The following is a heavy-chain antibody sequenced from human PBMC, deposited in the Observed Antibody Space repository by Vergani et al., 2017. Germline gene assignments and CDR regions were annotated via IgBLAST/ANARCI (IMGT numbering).Heavy chain of an antibody. CDR2: IDHTGRP. V-gene: IGHV4-34*01. CDR1: GGSFTSYH. D-gene: IGHD4-11*01. J-gene: IGHJ6*03. CDR3: SRVNTETNGHLDYYYYMDV. Sequence: QVQLQQWGGGLLKPSETLSLTCVVNGGSFTSYHWTWIRQSPGEGLEWVGDIDHTGRPDYNPSIKSRLTMSVDNSRNQFSLTLNSVSATYTAIYFCSRVNTETNGHLDYYYYMDVWGQGTAVTVS.